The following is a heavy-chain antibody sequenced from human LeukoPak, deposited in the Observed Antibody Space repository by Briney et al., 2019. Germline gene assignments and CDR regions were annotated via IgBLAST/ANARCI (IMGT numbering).Heavy chain of an antibody. J-gene: IGHJ4*02. Sequence: ASVKVSCKASGYTFTDYYMHWVRQAPGQGLEWMGWINPNSGGTNYAQNFQGRVTMTRDTSISTAYMDLNRLTSDDTAVYYCARDLGTTPSPYYDFWSGYSPQYYFDYWGQGTLVTVSS. CDR3: ARDLGTTPSPYYDFWSGYSPQYYFDY. CDR2: INPNSGGT. CDR1: GYTFTDYY. V-gene: IGHV1-2*02. D-gene: IGHD3-3*01.